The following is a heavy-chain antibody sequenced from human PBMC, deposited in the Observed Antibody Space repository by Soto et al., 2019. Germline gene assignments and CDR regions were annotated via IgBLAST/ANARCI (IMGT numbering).Heavy chain of an antibody. V-gene: IGHV3-53*01. CDR1: GFTVSNNY. CDR2: IYSGGYT. Sequence: EVQLVESGGGLIQPGGSLRLSCAVSGFTVSNNYMSWVRQAPGKGLEGVSVIYSGGYTAYGDSVKGRFTISRDNSENTLYFQKKSLGAAGPPVVSGATPPGGGGYWGQGTLVTVSS. CDR3: ATPPGGGGY. D-gene: IGHD3-10*01. J-gene: IGHJ4*02.